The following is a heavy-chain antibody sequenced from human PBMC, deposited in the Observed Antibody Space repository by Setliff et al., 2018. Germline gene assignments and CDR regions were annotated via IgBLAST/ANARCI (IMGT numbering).Heavy chain of an antibody. CDR3: TRSRAPRVVLAADFDF. Sequence: GASVKVSCKTSGFGFTTFGFSWVRQAPGQGLEWMGWISPYSGETNYAQKFQDRLSVTADTSSKTTYMELRSLTSDDTAVYFCTRSRAPRVVLAADFDFWGQGTLVTVS. D-gene: IGHD3-16*01. V-gene: IGHV1-18*01. CDR1: GFGFTTFG. CDR2: ISPYSGET. J-gene: IGHJ4*02.